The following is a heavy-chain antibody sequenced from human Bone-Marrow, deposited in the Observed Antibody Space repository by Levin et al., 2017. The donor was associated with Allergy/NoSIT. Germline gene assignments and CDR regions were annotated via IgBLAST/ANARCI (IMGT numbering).Heavy chain of an antibody. V-gene: IGHV4-30-4*01. J-gene: IGHJ4*02. CDR3: ARCSGGTCYSGVDS. CDR2: IYYSGST. D-gene: IGHD2-15*01. CDR1: GDSISSGDDY. Sequence: PSETLSLTCTVSGDSISSGDDYWSWIRQSPGKGLEWIGYIYYSGSTSYNPSLKSRVIMSVDTSKNHFSLRSGSATAADTAVYYCARCSGGTCYSGVDSWGQGTLVTVSS.